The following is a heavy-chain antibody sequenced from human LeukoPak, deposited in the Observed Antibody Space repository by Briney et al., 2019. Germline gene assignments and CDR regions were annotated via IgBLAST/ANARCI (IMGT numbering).Heavy chain of an antibody. CDR3: AREDASRTVTYNYHYYMDV. CDR1: GYTFTSYY. D-gene: IGHD4-17*01. Sequence: ASVKVSCKASGYTFTSYYIHWVRQAPGQGLEWMAWINPNTGGTKYAQKFQGRVTVTRDTSISTAYMELSSLRSDDTAIYYCAREDASRTVTYNYHYYMDVWGKGTTVTISS. J-gene: IGHJ6*03. CDR2: INPNTGGT. V-gene: IGHV1-2*02.